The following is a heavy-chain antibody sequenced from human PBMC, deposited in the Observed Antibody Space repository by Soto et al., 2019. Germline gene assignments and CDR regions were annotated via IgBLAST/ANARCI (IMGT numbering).Heavy chain of an antibody. D-gene: IGHD2-21*01. CDR3: ARVDFGNDAFDI. Sequence: GGSLRLSCAASGFTFSSYSMNWVRQAPGKGLEWVSSISSSSSYIYYADSVKGRFTISRDNAKNSLYLQMNSLRAEYTAVYYCARVDFGNDAFDIWGQGTMVTVSS. V-gene: IGHV3-21*01. J-gene: IGHJ3*02. CDR1: GFTFSSYS. CDR2: ISSSSSYI.